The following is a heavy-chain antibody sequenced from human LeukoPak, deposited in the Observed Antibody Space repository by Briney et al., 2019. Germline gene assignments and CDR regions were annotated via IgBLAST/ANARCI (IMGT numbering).Heavy chain of an antibody. Sequence: ASVKLTCKASGYTFTGNYLHWVRQAPGQGLEWVGCINTNSGGTNYSQKFQGRVTMTRDTSISTAYMELSRLIFADTAVYYCARAKPKNMVRGLIMRRKSRYYFDYWGQGTLVTVSS. J-gene: IGHJ4*02. CDR2: INTNSGGT. D-gene: IGHD3-10*01. CDR3: ARAKPKNMVRGLIMRRKSRYYFDY. V-gene: IGHV1-2*02. CDR1: GYTFTGNY.